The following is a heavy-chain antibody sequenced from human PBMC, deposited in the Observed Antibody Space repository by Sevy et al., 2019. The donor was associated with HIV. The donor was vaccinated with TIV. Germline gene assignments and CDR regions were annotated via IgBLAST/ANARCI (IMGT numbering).Heavy chain of an antibody. CDR2: INLNSGGT. D-gene: IGHD3-22*01. J-gene: IGHJ5*02. Sequence: ASVKVSCKASGYTFTGYYMHWVRRAPGQGLEWMGWINLNSGGTNYAQKFQGRVTMTRDTSISTAYMELSRLRSDDTAVYYCARGFYYYDSSGYYWPWGQGTLVTVSS. CDR1: GYTFTGYY. CDR3: ARGFYYYDSSGYYWP. V-gene: IGHV1-2*02.